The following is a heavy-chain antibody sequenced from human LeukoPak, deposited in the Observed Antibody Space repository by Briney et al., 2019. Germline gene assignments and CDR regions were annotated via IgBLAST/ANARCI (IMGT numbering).Heavy chain of an antibody. D-gene: IGHD1-1*01. CDR2: IIPIFGTA. CDR1: GGTFSSYA. J-gene: IGHJ4*02. Sequence: SVKVSCKASGGTFSSYAISWVRQAPGQGLEWMGRIIPIFGTANYAQKFQGRVTITTDESTSTAYIELSSLRSEDTAVYYCARDEELEFDYWGQGTLVTISS. CDR3: ARDEELEFDY. V-gene: IGHV1-69*05.